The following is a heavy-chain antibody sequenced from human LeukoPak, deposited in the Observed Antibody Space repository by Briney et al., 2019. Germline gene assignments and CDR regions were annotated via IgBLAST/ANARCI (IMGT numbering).Heavy chain of an antibody. J-gene: IGHJ3*02. V-gene: IGHV3-11*01. Sequence: GGSLRLSCAASGFTLSSYAMSWIRQAPGKGLEWVSYISSSGSTIYYADSVKGRFTISRDNAKNSLYLQMNSLRAEDTAVYYCARDKDYYDSSGNRVDIWGQGTMVTVSS. D-gene: IGHD3-22*01. CDR2: ISSSGSTI. CDR3: ARDKDYYDSSGNRVDI. CDR1: GFTLSSYA.